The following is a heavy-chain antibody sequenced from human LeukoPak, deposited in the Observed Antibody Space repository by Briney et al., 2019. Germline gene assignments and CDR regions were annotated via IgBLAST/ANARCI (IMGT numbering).Heavy chain of an antibody. CDR3: ARDTEYGERVDAFDI. CDR2: IFYSGRT. J-gene: IGHJ3*02. CDR1: GGSITISSYY. D-gene: IGHD4-17*01. Sequence: SETLSLTCTVSGGSITISSYYWGLIRQPPGEGLEWIGTIFYSGRTYYHPSLRTRVTISVDTPKNRFSLKLRSVTAADTSVYSCARDTEYGERVDAFDIWGQRTMVTVSS. V-gene: IGHV4-39*07.